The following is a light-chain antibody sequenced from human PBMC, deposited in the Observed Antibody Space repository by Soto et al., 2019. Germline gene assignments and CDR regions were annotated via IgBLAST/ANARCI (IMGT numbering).Light chain of an antibody. CDR3: QQRNDWPPIFT. Sequence: EIVLTQSPATLSLSPGERATLSCRATQSVGTYLAWYQQKPGQAPRLLIYDASNRATGIPARFRGSGSGTDFTLTISSLETEDSAVYYCQQRNDWPPIFTFGPGTKVEIK. CDR2: DAS. J-gene: IGKJ3*01. V-gene: IGKV3-11*01. CDR1: QSVGTY.